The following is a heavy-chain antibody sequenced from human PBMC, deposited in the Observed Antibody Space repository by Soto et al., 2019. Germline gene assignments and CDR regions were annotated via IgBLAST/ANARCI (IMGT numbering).Heavy chain of an antibody. V-gene: IGHV1-69*15. CDR2: ITPIYPTT. Sequence: QVQLVQSGAEVRKPGSSVQVSCKASGGTFYTYTFSWVRQAPGQGLEWMGSITPIYPTTNYAEKFQGRLTVTADGSTNTPYMELNSLTSDDTAVYYCARIPRYSFPTSDDLDSWGQGTLVTVSS. D-gene: IGHD5-18*01. CDR3: ARIPRYSFPTSDDLDS. CDR1: GGTFYTYT. J-gene: IGHJ4*02.